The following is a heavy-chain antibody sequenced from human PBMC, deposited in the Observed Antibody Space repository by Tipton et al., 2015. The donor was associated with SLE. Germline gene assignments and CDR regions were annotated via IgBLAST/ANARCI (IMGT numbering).Heavy chain of an antibody. CDR3: ARDFTVAGTGAFDI. Sequence: TLSLTCAVSGYSISSGYYWGWIRQPPGKGLEWIGYIYYSGSTNYNPSLKSRVTISVDTSKNQFSLKLSSVTAADTAVYYCARDFTVAGTGAFDIWGQGTMVTVSS. J-gene: IGHJ3*02. D-gene: IGHD6-19*01. CDR2: IYYSGST. CDR1: GYSISSGYY. V-gene: IGHV4-61*01.